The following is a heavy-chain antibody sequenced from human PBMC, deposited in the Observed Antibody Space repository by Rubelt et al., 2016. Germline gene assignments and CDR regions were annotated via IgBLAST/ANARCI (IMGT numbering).Heavy chain of an antibody. CDR2: ISAHNGNT. CDR1: GYTFTTYG. CDR3: AREAYSGRYPLIDY. Sequence: QVQLVQSGAGVKKPGASVKVSCKASGYTFTTYGINWVRQAPGQGLEWMGWISAHNGNTNHAQKLQGSGTMTTDTSTSTAYMERRSLRSDDTAVYYCAREAYSGRYPLIDYWGQGTLVTVSS. J-gene: IGHJ4*02. V-gene: IGHV1-18*01. D-gene: IGHD1-26*01.